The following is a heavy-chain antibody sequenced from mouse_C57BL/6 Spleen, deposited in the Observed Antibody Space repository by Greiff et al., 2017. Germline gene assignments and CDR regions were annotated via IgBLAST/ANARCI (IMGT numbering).Heavy chain of an antibody. V-gene: IGHV2-5*01. CDR1: GFSLTSYG. Sequence: VQLQESGPGLVQPSQSLSITCTVSGFSLTSYGVHWVRQSPGKGLEWLGVIWRGGSTDYNAAFMSRLSITKDNSKSQVFFKMNSLQADDTAIYYCAKKGGSSFCAMDYWGQGTSVTVSS. CDR2: IWRGGST. J-gene: IGHJ4*01. CDR3: AKKGGSSFCAMDY. D-gene: IGHD1-1*01.